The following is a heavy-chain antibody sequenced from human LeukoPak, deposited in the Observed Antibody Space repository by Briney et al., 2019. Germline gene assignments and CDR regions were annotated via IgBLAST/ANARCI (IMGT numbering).Heavy chain of an antibody. J-gene: IGHJ3*02. D-gene: IGHD1-26*01. Sequence: TETLSLTCIVSGGSINSHYWSWIRQPPGKGLEWIGDIHYTGTTKYNPSVKSRVTISIDTSKNQFSLELSSVTATDTAVYFCATNRVGTYDRPFDIWGQGTMVTVSS. CDR1: GGSINSHY. CDR3: ATNRVGTYDRPFDI. V-gene: IGHV4-59*08. CDR2: IHYTGTT.